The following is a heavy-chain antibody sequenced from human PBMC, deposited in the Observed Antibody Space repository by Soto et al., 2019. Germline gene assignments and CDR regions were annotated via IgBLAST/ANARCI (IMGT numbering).Heavy chain of an antibody. CDR3: ARSGWVNTYSSSSPYFQH. Sequence: GGSLRLSCAASGFTFSDYYMSWIRQAPGKGLEWVSYISSSGSTIYYADSVKGRFTISRDNAKNSLYLQMNSLSAEDTAVYYCARSGWVNTYSSSSPYFQHWGQGTLVTVSS. J-gene: IGHJ1*01. CDR2: ISSSGSTI. D-gene: IGHD6-6*01. V-gene: IGHV3-11*01. CDR1: GFTFSDYY.